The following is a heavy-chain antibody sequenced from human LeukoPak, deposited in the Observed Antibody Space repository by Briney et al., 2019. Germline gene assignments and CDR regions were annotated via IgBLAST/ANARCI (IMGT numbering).Heavy chain of an antibody. CDR1: GFTFSSHW. CDR2: ISGSGGST. V-gene: IGHV3-23*01. Sequence: GGSLRLSCAASGFTFSSHWMHWVRQAPGKGLEWVSAISGSGGSTYYADSVKGRFTISRDNSKNTLYLQMNSLRAEDTAVYYCAKYSSSWYFDYWGQGTLVTVSS. D-gene: IGHD6-13*01. CDR3: AKYSSSWYFDY. J-gene: IGHJ4*02.